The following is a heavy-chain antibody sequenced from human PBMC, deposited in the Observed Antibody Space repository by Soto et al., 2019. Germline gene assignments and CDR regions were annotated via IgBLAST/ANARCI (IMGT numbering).Heavy chain of an antibody. J-gene: IGHJ4*02. D-gene: IGHD2-2*01. Sequence: QVQLVESGGGVVQPGRSLRLSCAASGFTFNIYAFHWVRQAPGKGLEWVALITYDGTKTYHADSVKGRFTISRDNSKNPLYVQMNSLRAEDTAIYYCARDPRNYCSSSSCYVGGFDLWGQGALVTVSS. CDR2: ITYDGTKT. CDR3: ARDPRNYCSSSSCYVGGFDL. V-gene: IGHV3-30*01. CDR1: GFTFNIYA.